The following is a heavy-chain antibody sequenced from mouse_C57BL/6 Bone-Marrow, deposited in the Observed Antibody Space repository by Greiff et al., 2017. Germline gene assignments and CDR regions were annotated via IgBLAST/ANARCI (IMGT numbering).Heavy chain of an antibody. J-gene: IGHJ1*03. D-gene: IGHD1-2*01. CDR1: GLILSDYG. CDR3: ARPHYCGRWYFDV. CDR2: ISNLAYSI. V-gene: IGHV5-15*01. Sequence: EVTVVESGGGLVQPGGPPKLLCAVSGLILSDYGMAWARQAPRKGPVWVAFISNLAYSIYYADTATGRFTISRENAKNTLYLEMSSLRSEDTAMYYCARPHYCGRWYFDVWGTGTTVTVSS.